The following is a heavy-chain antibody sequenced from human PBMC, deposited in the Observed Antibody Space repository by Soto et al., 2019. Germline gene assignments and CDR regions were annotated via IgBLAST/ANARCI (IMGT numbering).Heavy chain of an antibody. CDR3: ARDGLLFSGPYRPSRFDY. CDR1: GFKFSDYW. J-gene: IGHJ4*02. CDR2: IKHDTSEA. V-gene: IGHV3-7*03. Sequence: DVQLVESGGGWVQPGRSLRLSCAASGFKFSDYWMSWVRQAPGKGLEWVGNIKHDTSEAHYADSVKGRFTITRDNIKNFIFLKMRDLRADDTASYYCARDGLLFSGPYRPSRFDYWGLGALVTVSS. D-gene: IGHD3-16*02.